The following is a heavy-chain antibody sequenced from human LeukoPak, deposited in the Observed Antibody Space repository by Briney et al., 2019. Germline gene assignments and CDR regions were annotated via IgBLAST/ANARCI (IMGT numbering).Heavy chain of an antibody. CDR2: INPNSGGT. V-gene: IGHV1-2*02. D-gene: IGHD3-9*01. CDR1: GYTFTSYY. CDR3: ASSGILTGYYKDNFDY. Sequence: GASVKVSCKASGYTFTSYYMHWVRQAPGQGLEWMGWINPNSGGTNYAQKFQGRVTMTRDTSISTAYMELSRLRSDDTAVYYCASSGILTGYYKDNFDYWGQGTLVTVSS. J-gene: IGHJ4*02.